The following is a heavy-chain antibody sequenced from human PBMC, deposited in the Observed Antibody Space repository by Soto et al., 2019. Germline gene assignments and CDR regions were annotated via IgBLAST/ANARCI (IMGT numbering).Heavy chain of an antibody. CDR1: GFSLSTSGVG. D-gene: IGHD4-17*01. CDR2: IYWDDDK. CDR3: AHQPSNDYASTFDY. J-gene: IGHJ4*02. V-gene: IGHV2-5*02. Sequence: SGPTLVKPTQTLTLTCTFSGFSLSTSGVGVGWIRQPPGKALEWLALIYWDDDKRYSPSLKSRLTITKDTSKNQVVLTMTNMDPVDTATYYCAHQPSNDYASTFDYWGQGTLVTVSS.